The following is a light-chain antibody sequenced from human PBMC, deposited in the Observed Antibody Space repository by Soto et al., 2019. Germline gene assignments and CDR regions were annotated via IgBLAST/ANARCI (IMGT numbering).Light chain of an antibody. V-gene: IGKV3-15*01. Sequence: EIVMTQSPATLSVSPGERAPLSCRASQSVSSNLAWYQQKPGQAPRLLIYGASTRATGIPARFSGSGSGTEFTPTISSLQSEDFAVYYCQQYDNWPQTFGQGTKVDI. J-gene: IGKJ1*01. CDR2: GAS. CDR3: QQYDNWPQT. CDR1: QSVSSN.